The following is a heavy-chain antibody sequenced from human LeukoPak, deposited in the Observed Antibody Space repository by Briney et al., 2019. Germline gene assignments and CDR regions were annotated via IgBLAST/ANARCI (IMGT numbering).Heavy chain of an antibody. CDR2: INPSGGST. V-gene: IGHV1-46*01. CDR1: GYTFTSYY. J-gene: IGHJ5*02. D-gene: IGHD3-10*01. CDR3: ARDQAMVRGVVDWFDP. Sequence: ASVKVSCKASGYTFTSYYMHWVRQAPGQGLEWMGIINPSGGSTSYAQKFQGRVTMTRDTSTSTVYMELSSLRSEDTAVYYCARDQAMVRGVVDWFDPWGQGTLVTVSS.